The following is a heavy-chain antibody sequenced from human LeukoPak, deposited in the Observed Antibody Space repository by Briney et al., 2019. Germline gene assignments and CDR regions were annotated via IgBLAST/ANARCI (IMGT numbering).Heavy chain of an antibody. D-gene: IGHD6-13*01. V-gene: IGHV4-39*07. J-gene: IGHJ4*02. CDR3: ARGYSSSFDY. CDR2: IYYSGST. Sequence: SETLSLTCTVSGGSISSSTYYWGWIRQPPGKGLEWIGSIYYSGSTNYNPSPKSRVTISVDTSKNQFSLKLSSVTAADTAVYYCARGYSSSFDYWGQGTLVTVSS. CDR1: GGSISSSTYY.